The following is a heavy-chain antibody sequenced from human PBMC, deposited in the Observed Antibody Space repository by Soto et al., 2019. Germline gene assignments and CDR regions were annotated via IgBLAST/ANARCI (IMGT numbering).Heavy chain of an antibody. CDR2: INPSGGST. Sequence: GASVKVSCKASGYTFTSYYMHWVRQAPGQGLEWMGIINPSGGSTSYAQKFQGRVTMTTDTSTSTAYMELRSLRSDDTAVYYCARSQWLVRSFDYCGQGTLVTVSS. D-gene: IGHD6-19*01. CDR3: ARSQWLVRSFDY. V-gene: IGHV1-46*01. CDR1: GYTFTSYY. J-gene: IGHJ4*02.